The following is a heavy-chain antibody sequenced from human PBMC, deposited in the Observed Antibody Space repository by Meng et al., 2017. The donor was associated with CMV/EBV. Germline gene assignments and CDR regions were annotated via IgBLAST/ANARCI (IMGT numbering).Heavy chain of an antibody. CDR2: ISSSSSYI. D-gene: IGHD4-11*01. Sequence: GGSLRLSCAASGFTFSSYSMNWVRQAPGKGLEWVSSISSSSSYIYYADSVKGRFTISRDNAKNSLYLQMNSLRAKDTAVYYCARVGYSNYEPLYYYYGMDVWGQGTTVTVSS. CDR1: GFTFSSYS. J-gene: IGHJ6*02. CDR3: ARVGYSNYEPLYYYYGMDV. V-gene: IGHV3-21*01.